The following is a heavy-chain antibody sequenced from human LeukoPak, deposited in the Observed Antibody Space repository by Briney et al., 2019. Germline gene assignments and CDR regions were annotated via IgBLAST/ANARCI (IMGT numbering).Heavy chain of an antibody. V-gene: IGHV4-39*07. CDR3: ARERFAGGWYRDY. D-gene: IGHD6-19*01. Sequence: PSETLSLTCTVSGGSPSSSSYCSGWVRPPPGNGLGWIGNIYYSGSTYYNPSLKSRVNISEDTSKNQFSLKLSSVTAADTAVYYCARERFAGGWYRDYWGQGTLVTVSS. J-gene: IGHJ4*02. CDR1: GGSPSSSSYC. CDR2: IYYSGST.